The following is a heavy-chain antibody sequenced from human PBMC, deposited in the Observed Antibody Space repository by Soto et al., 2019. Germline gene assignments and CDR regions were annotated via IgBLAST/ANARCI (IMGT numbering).Heavy chain of an antibody. Sequence: EVQLVQSGAEVKKPGESLKISCKGSGYSFTKYWIGWVRQMPGKGLEWMGVIYPGDSDTRYSPSFQGQVIISVDKSINTAYLQWSSLQASDTAMYFCASRLDPYITISSYAFDIWGQGTKVTVSS. V-gene: IGHV5-51*03. J-gene: IGHJ3*02. CDR1: GYSFTKYW. CDR2: IYPGDSDT. CDR3: ASRLDPYITISSYAFDI. D-gene: IGHD3-3*01.